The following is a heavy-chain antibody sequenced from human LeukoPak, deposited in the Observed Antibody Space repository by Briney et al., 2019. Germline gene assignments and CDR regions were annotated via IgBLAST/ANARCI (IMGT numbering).Heavy chain of an antibody. D-gene: IGHD3-16*01. J-gene: IGHJ4*02. CDR3: VRVHGGGY. CDR2: LHRDGSV. Sequence: PGGSLRLSCAASGFTASDNNMIWVRQAPGKGLEWVSTLHRDGSVRYADSVNGRFTISRDDSKNTLSLQMSSLRDEDTAVYYCVRVHGGGYWGQGTLVTVSS. CDR1: GFTASDNN. V-gene: IGHV3-53*01.